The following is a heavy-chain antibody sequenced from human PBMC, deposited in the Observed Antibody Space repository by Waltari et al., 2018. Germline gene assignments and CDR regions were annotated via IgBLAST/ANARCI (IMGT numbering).Heavy chain of an antibody. CDR3: ARSPRRGDSNAFDI. CDR2: IDYSGNT. V-gene: IGHV4-59*01. CDR1: GRSISSYY. J-gene: IGHJ3*02. D-gene: IGHD3-16*01. Sequence: QVQLQESGPGLVKPSETLSLTCTVSGRSISSYYWSWIRQPPVKGLECIGYIDYSGNTNYNPALKSRGTISVDTSKYQFSLKLSSVTAADTAVYYCARSPRRGDSNAFDIWGQGTMVTVSS.